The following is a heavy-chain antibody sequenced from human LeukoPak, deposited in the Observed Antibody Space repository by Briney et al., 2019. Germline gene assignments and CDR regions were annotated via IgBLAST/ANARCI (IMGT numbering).Heavy chain of an antibody. J-gene: IGHJ4*02. CDR1: GFTFSTYN. CDR3: ARGYGSGSYIPGY. CDR2: ISSSSAYI. Sequence: GGSLRLSCAASGFTFSTYNMNWVRQAPGKGLEWVSSISSSSAYIYYADSVKGRFAISRDDAKNSLYLQMNSLRAEDTAVYYCARGYGSGSYIPGYWGQGTLVTVSS. D-gene: IGHD3-10*01. V-gene: IGHV3-21*01.